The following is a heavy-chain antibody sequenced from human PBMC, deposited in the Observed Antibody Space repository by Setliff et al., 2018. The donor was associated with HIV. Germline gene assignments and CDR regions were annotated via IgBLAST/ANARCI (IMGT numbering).Heavy chain of an antibody. Sequence: SETLSLTCSVSGGSISGYYWNWVRQPPGKGLEWVGYIYYSGSTDYNPALKRRVTISLDTSKNQFSLKLSSATAADTAVYYCARGAYYNFWSGYSAGGGSLGPWGQGTLVTVSS. CDR1: GGSISGYY. CDR2: IYYSGST. D-gene: IGHD3-3*01. V-gene: IGHV4-59*01. CDR3: ARGAYYNFWSGYSAGGGSLGP. J-gene: IGHJ5*02.